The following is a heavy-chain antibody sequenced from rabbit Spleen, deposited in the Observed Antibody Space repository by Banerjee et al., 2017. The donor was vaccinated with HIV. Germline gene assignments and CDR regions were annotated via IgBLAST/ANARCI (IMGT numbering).Heavy chain of an antibody. D-gene: IGHD1-1*01. CDR1: GFSFSSSSW. CDR3: ASGYSDVYFTL. CDR2: TGTGTDTT. Sequence: QEQLEESGGDLVKPEGSLTLTCTASGFSFSSSSWICWVRQAPGKGLEWVACTGTGTDTTDYASWAKGRFTISKTSSTTVTLQMTSLTAADTATYFCASGYSDVYFTLWGQGTLVTVS. J-gene: IGHJ4*01. V-gene: IGHV1S45*01.